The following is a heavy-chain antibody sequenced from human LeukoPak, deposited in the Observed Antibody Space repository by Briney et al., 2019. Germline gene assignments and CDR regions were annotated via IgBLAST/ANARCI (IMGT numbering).Heavy chain of an antibody. CDR2: IVPIFGTA. CDR3: ARVSLRDYYYDSGSYYNPLTQ. J-gene: IGHJ4*02. V-gene: IGHV1-69*05. D-gene: IGHD3-22*01. Sequence: ASVKVSCKASRGTFSSYPISWVRQAPGQGLEWMGGIVPIFGTANYAQKFQGRVTITTDESTSTAYMELSSLRSEDTAVYYCARVSLRDYYYDSGSYYNPLTQWGQGTVVTVSS. CDR1: RGTFSSYP.